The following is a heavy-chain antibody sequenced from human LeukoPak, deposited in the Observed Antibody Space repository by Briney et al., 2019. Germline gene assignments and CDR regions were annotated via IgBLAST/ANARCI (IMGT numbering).Heavy chain of an antibody. CDR3: ARGKRITMIVVVTNYYMDV. D-gene: IGHD3-22*01. V-gene: IGHV4-38-2*02. CDR1: GSSMSSDYY. CDR2: ISDSGSA. Sequence: SETLSLTCTVSGSSMSSDYYWGWIRQPPGKGLEWIGSISDSGSAYYNPSLKSRVVISVDPSKKQFSLKVTSVTAADTAVYYCARGKRITMIVVVTNYYMDVWGKGTTVTVSS. J-gene: IGHJ6*03.